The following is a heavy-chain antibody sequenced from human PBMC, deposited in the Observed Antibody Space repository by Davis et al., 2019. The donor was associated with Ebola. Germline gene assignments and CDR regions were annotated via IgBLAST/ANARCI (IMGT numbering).Heavy chain of an antibody. CDR1: GFSFSDHY. Sequence: PGGSLRLSCAASGFSFSDHYMGWIRQAPGKGLEWVSYISSSGSTIYLADSVKGRFTISRDNAKNSLYLQMNGLKTEDTALYYCGREQARRDGSLDYLGQGTLVTVSS. CDR2: ISSSGSTI. CDR3: GREQARRDGSLDY. V-gene: IGHV3-11*01. D-gene: IGHD5-24*01. J-gene: IGHJ4*02.